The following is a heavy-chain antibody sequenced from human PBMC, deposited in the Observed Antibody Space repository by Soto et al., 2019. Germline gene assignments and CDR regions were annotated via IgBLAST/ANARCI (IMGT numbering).Heavy chain of an antibody. CDR1: GDSISTDY. D-gene: IGHD1-20*01. CDR3: ARVRHINAFDI. J-gene: IGHJ3*02. CDR2: IYYGGST. Sequence: TCTVSGDSISTDYWSWIRHSPGKGLEWIGFIYYGGSTNYNPSLKSRVTISVDTPKNQFSLKLSSVTAADTAVYYCARVRHINAFDIWGQGTMVTVSS. V-gene: IGHV4-59*08.